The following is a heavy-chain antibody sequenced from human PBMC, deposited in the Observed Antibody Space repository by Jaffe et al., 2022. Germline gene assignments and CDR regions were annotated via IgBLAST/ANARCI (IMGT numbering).Heavy chain of an antibody. CDR2: ISWNSGSI. V-gene: IGHV3-9*01. Sequence: EVQLVESGGGLVQPGRSLRLSCAASGFTFDDYAMHWVRQAPGKGLEWVSGISWNSGSIGYADSVKGRFTISRDNAKNSLYLQMNSLRAEDTALYYCAKAQGSGWLFDYWGQGTLVTVSS. CDR1: GFTFDDYA. J-gene: IGHJ4*02. D-gene: IGHD6-19*01. CDR3: AKAQGSGWLFDY.